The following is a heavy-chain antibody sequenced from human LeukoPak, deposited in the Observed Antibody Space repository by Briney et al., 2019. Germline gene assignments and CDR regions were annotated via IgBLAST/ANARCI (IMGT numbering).Heavy chain of an antibody. CDR2: ISSSSSTI. J-gene: IGHJ4*02. CDR3: ARGRYCSGGSCYQGGWDFDY. V-gene: IGHV3-48*04. CDR1: GFTFSSYS. D-gene: IGHD2-15*01. Sequence: PGGSLRLSCAASGFTFSSYSMNWVRQAPGKGLEWVSYISSSSSTIYYADSVKGRFTISRDNAKNSLYLQMNSLRAEDTAVYYCARGRYCSGGSCYQGGWDFDYWGQGTLVTVSS.